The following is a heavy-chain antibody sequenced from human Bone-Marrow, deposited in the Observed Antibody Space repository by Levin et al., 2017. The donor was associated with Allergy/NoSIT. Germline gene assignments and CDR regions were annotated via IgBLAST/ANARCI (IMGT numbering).Heavy chain of an antibody. D-gene: IGHD1-7*01. CDR3: ARGQNSAFDY. CDR2: TFYTSKW. J-gene: IGHJ4*02. V-gene: IGHV6-1*01. CDR1: GDRVSSSGVA. Sequence: SQTLSLTCDISGDRVSSSGVAWNWIRQSPSRGLEWLGRTFYTSKWVSSAVESRIIISADTSKNQFSLLVNSVTPEDTALYYCARGQNSAFDYWGQGTLVTVSS.